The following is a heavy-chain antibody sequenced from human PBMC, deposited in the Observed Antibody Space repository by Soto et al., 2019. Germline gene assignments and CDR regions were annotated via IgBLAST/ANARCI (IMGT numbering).Heavy chain of an antibody. D-gene: IGHD1-26*01. CDR3: ARGLSPLWEDYYGMDV. CDR1: GGSISSGGYS. J-gene: IGHJ6*02. Sequence: QLQLQESGSGLVTPSQTLSLTCAVSGGSISSGGYSWSWIRQPPGKGLEWIGYIYHSGSTYYNPYLKSRVTIAVGRSKNQFSLKLSSVTAAATAVYYWARGLSPLWEDYYGMDVWGQGTTVTVSS. CDR2: IYHSGST. V-gene: IGHV4-30-2*01.